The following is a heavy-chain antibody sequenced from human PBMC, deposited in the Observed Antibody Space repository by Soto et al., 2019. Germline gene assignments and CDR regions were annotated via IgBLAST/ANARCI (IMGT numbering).Heavy chain of an antibody. CDR3: ARVHDAYYYYGMDV. J-gene: IGHJ6*02. D-gene: IGHD1-1*01. CDR2: INHSGST. Sequence: PSETLSLTCAVYGGSFSGYYWSWIRQPPGKGLEWIGEINHSGSTNYNPSLKSRVTISVDTSKNQFSLKLSSVTAADTAVYYCARVHDAYYYYGMDVWGQGTTVT. CDR1: GGSFSGYY. V-gene: IGHV4-34*01.